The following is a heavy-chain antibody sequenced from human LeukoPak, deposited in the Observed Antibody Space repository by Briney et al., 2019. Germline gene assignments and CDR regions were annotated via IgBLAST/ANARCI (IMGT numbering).Heavy chain of an antibody. CDR2: ISSNGGST. D-gene: IGHD2-2*01. J-gene: IGHJ5*02. V-gene: IGHV3-64*01. CDR3: AREDCSSTSCYWGPNWFDP. CDR1: GFTFSSYA. Sequence: PGGSLRLSCAASGFTFSSYAMHWVRQAPGKGLEYVSAISSNGGSTYYANSVKGRFTISRDNSKNTLYLQMGSLRAEDMAVYYCAREDCSSTSCYWGPNWFDPWGQGTLVTVSS.